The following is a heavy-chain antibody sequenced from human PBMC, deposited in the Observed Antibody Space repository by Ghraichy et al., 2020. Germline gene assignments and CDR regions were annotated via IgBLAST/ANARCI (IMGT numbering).Heavy chain of an antibody. CDR1: GFTLSDYY. V-gene: IGHV3-23*01. CDR2: ISGSGGST. D-gene: IGHD6-6*01. CDR3: AKDCMGIAARPKCQPY. J-gene: IGHJ4*02. Sequence: GGSLRLSCAASGFTLSDYYTTWVRQAPGKGLQWVSAISGSGGSTYHADSVAGRFTISRDNSKNTLYLQMNSLRAEDTALYYCAKDCMGIAARPKCQPYWGQGTLVTVSS.